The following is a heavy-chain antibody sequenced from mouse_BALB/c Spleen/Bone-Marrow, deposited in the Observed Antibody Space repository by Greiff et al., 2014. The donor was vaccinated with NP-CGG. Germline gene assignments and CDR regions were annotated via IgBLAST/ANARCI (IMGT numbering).Heavy chain of an antibody. Sequence: VQLQQSGAELVKPGASVKLSCKASGYTFTSYWMHWVKQRPGQGLEWIGEIDPSDSYTNYNQKSKGKATLTVDKSSSTAYMQLSSLTSEDSAVYFCARWLLRYYAMDDWGQGTSVTVSS. CDR3: ARWLLRYYAMDD. CDR2: IDPSDSYT. D-gene: IGHD2-3*01. J-gene: IGHJ4*01. CDR1: GYTFTSYW. V-gene: IGHV1-69*02.